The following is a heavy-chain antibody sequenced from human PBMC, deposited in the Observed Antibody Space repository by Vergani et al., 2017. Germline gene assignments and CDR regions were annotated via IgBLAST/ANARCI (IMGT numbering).Heavy chain of an antibody. CDR1: GFTFSSYS. V-gene: IGHV3-21*01. CDR3: ARDHCSSTSCYHFDY. J-gene: IGHJ4*02. Sequence: EVQLLESGGGLVQPGGSLRLSCAASGFTFSSYSMNWVRQAPGKGLEWVSSISSSSSYIYYADSVKGRFTISRDNAKNSLYLQMNSLRAEDTAVYYCARDHCSSTSCYHFDYWGQGTLVTVSS. D-gene: IGHD2-2*01. CDR2: ISSSSSYI.